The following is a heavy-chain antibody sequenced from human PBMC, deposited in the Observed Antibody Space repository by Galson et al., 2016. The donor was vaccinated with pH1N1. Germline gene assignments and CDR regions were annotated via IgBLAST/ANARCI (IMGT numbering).Heavy chain of an antibody. CDR2: ISYTGSEE. V-gene: IGHV3-30*18. CDR3: AKCSDTSGYSAFDM. Sequence: SLRLSCAASGFTFSNYGMHWVRQAPGKGLEWVAVISYTGSEEYYVESVKGRFTISRDNSKNTLYLQMNSLRLEDTAVYYCAKCSDTSGYSAFDMWGQGTTVTVSS. J-gene: IGHJ3*02. CDR1: GFTFSNYG. D-gene: IGHD3-22*01.